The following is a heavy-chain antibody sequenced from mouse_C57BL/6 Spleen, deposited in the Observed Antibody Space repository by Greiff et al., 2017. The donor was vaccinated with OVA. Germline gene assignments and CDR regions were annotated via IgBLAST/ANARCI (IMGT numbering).Heavy chain of an antibody. V-gene: IGHV1-76*01. CDR2: IYPGSGNT. J-gene: IGHJ3*01. Sequence: QVQLQQSGAELVRPGASVKLSCKASGYTFTDYYINWVKQRPGQGLEWIARIYPGSGNTYYNEKFKGKATLTAEKSSSTAYMQLSSLTSEDSAVYFCARGGYYGSSSAWFAYWGQGTLVTVSA. CDR3: ARGGYYGSSSAWFAY. CDR1: GYTFTDYY. D-gene: IGHD1-1*01.